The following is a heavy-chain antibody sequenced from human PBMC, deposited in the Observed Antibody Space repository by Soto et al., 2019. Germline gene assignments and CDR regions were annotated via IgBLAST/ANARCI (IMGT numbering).Heavy chain of an antibody. Sequence: QVQLQESGPGLVKPSETLSLTCTVSSDSISSYYWSWIRQPPGKRLEWIGYISYSGSTDYNPSLKSRVTISGVTSKNQFSLKVSSVTAADTAVYYCARGTSWQLPFDYWGQGTLVTVSS. J-gene: IGHJ4*02. V-gene: IGHV4-59*01. CDR1: SDSISSYY. D-gene: IGHD6-13*01. CDR3: ARGTSWQLPFDY. CDR2: ISYSGST.